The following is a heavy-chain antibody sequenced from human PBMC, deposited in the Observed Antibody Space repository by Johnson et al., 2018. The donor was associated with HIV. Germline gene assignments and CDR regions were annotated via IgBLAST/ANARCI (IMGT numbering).Heavy chain of an antibody. CDR1: GFTFSSYG. CDR3: AKDAYTYGPDAFDI. J-gene: IGHJ3*02. V-gene: IGHV3-33*06. D-gene: IGHD5-18*01. Sequence: VQLVESGGGVVQPGRSLRLSCAASGFTFSSYGMHWVRQAPGKGLEWVAVIWYDGSNNYYADSVKGRFNISRDYSKNTLYLQMNSLRAEDTAIYYCAKDAYTYGPDAFDIWGQGTMVSVSS. CDR2: IWYDGSNN.